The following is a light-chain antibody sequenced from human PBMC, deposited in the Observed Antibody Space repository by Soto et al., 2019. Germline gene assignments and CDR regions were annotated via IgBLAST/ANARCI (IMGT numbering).Light chain of an antibody. J-gene: IGKJ1*01. V-gene: IGKV3-11*01. CDR2: DAS. Sequence: EIVMTQSPTTLSVSPVERSMLSFSASQSVSSKLAWYQQKPGQPPRLLIFDASARASGVPARFSGSGSGTDFTLTISSLEPEDFAVYYCQQRSNWPPWTFGQGTKVDI. CDR1: QSVSSK. CDR3: QQRSNWPPWT.